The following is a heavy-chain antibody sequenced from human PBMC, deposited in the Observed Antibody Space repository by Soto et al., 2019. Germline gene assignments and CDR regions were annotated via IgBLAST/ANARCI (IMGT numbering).Heavy chain of an antibody. D-gene: IGHD4-4*01. CDR2: VYYTGST. Sequence: SEILSLTCTVSGDSISGTSSFWAWIRQPPGKNLEWIGSVYYTGSTYYNSSLKSRVSISIDTSKNQFSLSLNSVTAADTAVYYCTRRVRSTGLLDYWGQGALVTVSS. CDR3: TRRVRSTGLLDY. CDR1: GDSISGTSSF. V-gene: IGHV4-39*01. J-gene: IGHJ4*02.